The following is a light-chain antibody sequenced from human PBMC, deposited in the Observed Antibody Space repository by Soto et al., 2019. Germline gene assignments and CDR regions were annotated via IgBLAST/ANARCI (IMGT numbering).Light chain of an antibody. V-gene: IGKV1-5*01. CDR1: QNIDSW. CDR2: DAS. CDR3: QQYNTYPLT. J-gene: IGKJ1*01. Sequence: DIQMAQSPSTLSASVGDRVTITCRASQNIDSWLAWYQHKPGKAAKVLIYDASNLEPGVPSRFSGSGSGTEFYLTISSLRPDDFATYFCQQYNTYPLTFGQGTKVEI.